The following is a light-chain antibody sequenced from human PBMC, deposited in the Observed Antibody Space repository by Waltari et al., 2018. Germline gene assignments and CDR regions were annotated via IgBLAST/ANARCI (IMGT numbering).Light chain of an antibody. Sequence: SNELTQPSSVSVSPGQTARITCSGVVLTKQYAYWDQQKPGQAPVLIIYNDSARPSGIPERISGSTSGTELTLTISGVQSEDEADYYCQSSDSTGTYVLFGGGTHLTVL. CDR3: QSSDSTGTYVL. CDR1: VLTKQY. CDR2: NDS. V-gene: IGLV3-25*03. J-gene: IGLJ2*01.